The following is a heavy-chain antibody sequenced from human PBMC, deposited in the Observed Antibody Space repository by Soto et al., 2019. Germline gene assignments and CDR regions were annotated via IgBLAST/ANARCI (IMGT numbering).Heavy chain of an antibody. V-gene: IGHV1-3*01. CDR3: ARVRSSGWSTVFDY. CDR1: GFTFSSYA. J-gene: IGHJ4*02. CDR2: INAGNGNT. D-gene: IGHD6-19*01. Sequence: GGSLRLSCAASGFTFSSYAMHWVRQAPGQRLEWMGWINAGNGNTKYSQKFQGRVTITRDTSASTAYMELSSLRSEDTAVYYCARVRSSGWSTVFDYWGQGTLVTVSS.